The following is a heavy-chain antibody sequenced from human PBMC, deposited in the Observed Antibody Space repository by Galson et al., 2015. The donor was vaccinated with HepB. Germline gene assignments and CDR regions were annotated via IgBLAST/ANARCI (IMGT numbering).Heavy chain of an antibody. CDR2: IYNRGST. Sequence: TLSLTCTVSGDSITTVRYYWSWVRQPPGKGLEWIGYIYNRGSTYYNPSLKSRLTISLDTSRSQFSLKLSSVTAADTAVYYCARAQSGYNLDWLDPRGQGTLVTVSS. D-gene: IGHD5-18*01. CDR1: GDSITTVRYY. J-gene: IGHJ5*02. V-gene: IGHV4-30-4*01. CDR3: ARAQSGYNLDWLDP.